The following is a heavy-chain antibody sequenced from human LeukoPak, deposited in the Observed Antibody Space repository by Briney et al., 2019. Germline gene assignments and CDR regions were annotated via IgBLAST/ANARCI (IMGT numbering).Heavy chain of an antibody. V-gene: IGHV1-8*01. CDR3: ARGPLVRLPSSFDP. J-gene: IGHJ5*02. CDR1: GYTFTSYD. Sequence: ASVKVSCKASGYTFTSYDINWVRQAIGQGLEWMGWMNTNSGNTGSAQRFQGRVTMTRDTSISTAYMELSSLTSEDTAVYYCARGPLVRLPSSFDPWGQGTLVTVSS. D-gene: IGHD3-16*02. CDR2: MNTNSGNT.